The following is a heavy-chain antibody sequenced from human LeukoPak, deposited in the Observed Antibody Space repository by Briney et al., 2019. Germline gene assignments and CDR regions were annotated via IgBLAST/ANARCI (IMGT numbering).Heavy chain of an antibody. CDR1: GFIFSHYG. CDR2: IWSNGSNR. V-gene: IGHV3-33*01. J-gene: IGHJ4*01. D-gene: IGHD4-11*01. Sequence: GRSLRLSCAASGFIFSHYGMHWVRQSPGKGLEWVAVIWSNGSNRFYAGSVKGRFTISKYNSQNTVFLQMNSLRVEDTAMYYCARDAQRGFDYSNSLEYWGHGTLVTVSS. CDR3: ARDAQRGFDYSNSLEY.